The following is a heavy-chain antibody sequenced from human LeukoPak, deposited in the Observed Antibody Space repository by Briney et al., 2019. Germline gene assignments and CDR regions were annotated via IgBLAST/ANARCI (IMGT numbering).Heavy chain of an antibody. Sequence: PSETLSLTCAVYGGSFSGYYWSWIRQPPGKGLEWIGEINHSGSTNYNPSLKSRVTISVDTSKNQFSLKLSSVTAADTAVYYCARDADSSVGYGMDVWGQGTTVTVSS. D-gene: IGHD3-22*01. CDR2: INHSGST. CDR1: GGSFSGYY. V-gene: IGHV4-34*01. J-gene: IGHJ6*02. CDR3: ARDADSSVGYGMDV.